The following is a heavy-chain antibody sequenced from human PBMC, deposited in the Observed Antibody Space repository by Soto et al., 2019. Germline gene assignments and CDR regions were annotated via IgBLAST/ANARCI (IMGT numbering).Heavy chain of an antibody. CDR1: GYTLTSYY. V-gene: IGHV1-46*03. CDR3: ARVGGNWKAAFDY. D-gene: IGHD1-1*01. CDR2: INPSGGST. Sequence: VKVSCKASGYTLTSYYMHWVRQAPGQGLEWMGIINPSGGSTSYAQKFQGRVTMTRDTSTSTVYMELSSLRSEDTAVYYCARVGGNWKAAFDYWGQGTLVTVSS. J-gene: IGHJ4*02.